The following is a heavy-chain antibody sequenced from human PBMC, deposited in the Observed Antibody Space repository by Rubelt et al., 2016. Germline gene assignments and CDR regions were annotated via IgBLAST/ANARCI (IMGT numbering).Heavy chain of an antibody. CDR3: ARSGPPYPENWNDVYYFDN. CDR2: ISIYNGNT. CDR1: GYTFTSYG. Sequence: QVQLVQSGAEVKKPGASVKVSCKASGYTFTSYGISWVRQAPGQGLEWLGWISIYNGNTKNAKKFRDRVTMTTDTSTNTAYMEVRGVTTGDTAVDYWARSGPPYPENWNDVYYFDNWGQGTLVTVSS. D-gene: IGHD1-1*01. J-gene: IGHJ4*02. V-gene: IGHV1-18*01.